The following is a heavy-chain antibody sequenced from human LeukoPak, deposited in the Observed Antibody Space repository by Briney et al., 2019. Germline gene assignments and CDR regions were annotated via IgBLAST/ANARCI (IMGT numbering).Heavy chain of an antibody. CDR3: ARGMYGGNSLFDY. CDR1: GGSISSYY. Sequence: SETLSLTCTVSGGSISSYYWSWIRQPPGKGLEWIGYIYYSGSTNYNPSLKSRVTISVDTSKNQFSLKLSSVTAADTAVYYCARGMYGGNSLFDYWGQGTLDTVSS. J-gene: IGHJ4*02. CDR2: IYYSGST. V-gene: IGHV4-59*01. D-gene: IGHD4-23*01.